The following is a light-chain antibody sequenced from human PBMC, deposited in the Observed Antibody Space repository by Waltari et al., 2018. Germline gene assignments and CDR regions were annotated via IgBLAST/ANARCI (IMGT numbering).Light chain of an antibody. CDR1: QNIDND. CDR3: QQYYGYPLS. Sequence: DFQMTQSPSSLSASVGDSVTITCRASQNIDNDLAWFQQKPGNAPKSLIYGVSTLQSGVPSRFRGSRSGADFTLTISNLQPEDSATYFCQQYYGYPLSFGGGTKVEI. CDR2: GVS. J-gene: IGKJ4*01. V-gene: IGKV1-16*01.